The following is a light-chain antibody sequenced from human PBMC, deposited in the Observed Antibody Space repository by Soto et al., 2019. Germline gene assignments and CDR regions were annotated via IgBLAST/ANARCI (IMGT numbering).Light chain of an antibody. CDR3: CSYTSTNTLV. V-gene: IGLV2-14*01. Sequence: QSALTQPASVSGSPGQSIAISCTGTSSDVGGYNSVSWYQQHPGKVPKVLIFGVSNRPSGVSDRFSGSKSGNTASLTISGLRADDEAEYYCCSYTSTNTLVFGTGTKVTVL. J-gene: IGLJ1*01. CDR2: GVS. CDR1: SSDVGGYNS.